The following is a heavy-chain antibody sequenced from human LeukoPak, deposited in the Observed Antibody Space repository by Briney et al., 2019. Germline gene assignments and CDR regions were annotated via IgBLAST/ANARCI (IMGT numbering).Heavy chain of an antibody. CDR3: ARHYDSSPWGVTAFDI. CDR2: ISPKSGGT. V-gene: IGHV1-2*02. Sequence: ASVKVSCKASGYIFTGQYIHWVRQAPGQGLEWTGWISPKSGGTNYAQKFQGRVTTTSDTSISTAYMELSGLRSDDTAVYYCARHYDSSPWGVTAFDIWGQGTRVTVSS. J-gene: IGHJ3*02. D-gene: IGHD3-10*01. CDR1: GYIFTGQY.